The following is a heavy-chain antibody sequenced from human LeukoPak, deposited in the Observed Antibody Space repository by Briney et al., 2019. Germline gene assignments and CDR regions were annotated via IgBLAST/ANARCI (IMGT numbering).Heavy chain of an antibody. D-gene: IGHD6-19*01. Sequence: GGSLRLSCAASGFTFSTYWMHWVRQAPGKGLVWVSRINRYGSRSYEDTLKGRFTISRDNAKNTLYLEMSSLRAEDTAVYYCAREGAVPGNPFDYWGQGTLVTVSS. V-gene: IGHV3-74*01. CDR1: GFTFSTYW. CDR3: AREGAVPGNPFDY. J-gene: IGHJ4*02. CDR2: INRYGSR.